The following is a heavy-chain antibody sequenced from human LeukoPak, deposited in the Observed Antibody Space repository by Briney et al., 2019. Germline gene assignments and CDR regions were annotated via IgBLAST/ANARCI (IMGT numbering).Heavy chain of an antibody. CDR3: TYYESAIGY. V-gene: IGHV3-74*01. CDR1: GFTFSSYW. CDR2: ITNDASST. D-gene: IGHD3-22*01. Sequence: PGGSLRLSCAASGFTFSSYWMHWVRQAPGKGLVWVSHITNDASSTDYGDSVKGRSTISRYNAKNTLELQMNTLGAEDTAVYYCTYYESAIGYWGQGTLVTVSS. J-gene: IGHJ4*02.